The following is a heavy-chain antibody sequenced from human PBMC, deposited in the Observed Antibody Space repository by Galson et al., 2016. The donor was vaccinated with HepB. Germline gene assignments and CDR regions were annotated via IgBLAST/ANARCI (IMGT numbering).Heavy chain of an antibody. CDR1: GYNFINYD. J-gene: IGHJ4*02. V-gene: IGHV1-8*01. CDR3: AGGDFGIGSYFDY. D-gene: IGHD3-3*01. CDR2: MNPDSGDT. Sequence: SVKVSCKASGYNFINYDINWVRQATGQGLEWMGWMNPDSGDTGYVQKFQGRVTMTRDTSTNTAYMELRSLTSDDTAVYYCAGGDFGIGSYFDYWGQGAPVTVSS.